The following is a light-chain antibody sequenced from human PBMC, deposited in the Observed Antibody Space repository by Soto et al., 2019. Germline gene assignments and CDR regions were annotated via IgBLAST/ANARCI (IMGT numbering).Light chain of an antibody. CDR3: AAWDDSLSLV. Sequence: QPVLTQPPSASGTPGQRVTISCSGSSSNIGSNFVYWYQQLPGTAPKLLIYNNNQRPSGVPDRFSGSKSGTSASLAISGLRYEDEDDYYCAAWDDSLSLVFGGGTKLPVL. J-gene: IGLJ2*01. CDR1: SSNIGSNF. CDR2: NNN. V-gene: IGLV1-47*02.